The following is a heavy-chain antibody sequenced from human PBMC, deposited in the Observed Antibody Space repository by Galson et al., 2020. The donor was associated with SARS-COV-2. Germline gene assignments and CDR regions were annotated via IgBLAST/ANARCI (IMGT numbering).Heavy chain of an antibody. CDR2: ISYDGSNK. V-gene: IGHV3-30*18. CDR1: GFTFSSYG. J-gene: IGHJ1*01. D-gene: IGHD3-22*01. Sequence: GGSLRLSCAASGFTFSSYGMHWVRQAPGKGLEWVAVISYDGSNKYYADSVKGRFTISRYNSKNTLYLQMNSLRAEDTAVYYCAKLGDSSGYYYGYFQHWGQGTLVTVSS. CDR3: AKLGDSSGYYYGYFQH.